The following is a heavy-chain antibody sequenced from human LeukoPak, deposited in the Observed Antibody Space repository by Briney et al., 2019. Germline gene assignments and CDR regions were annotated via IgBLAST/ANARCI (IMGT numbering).Heavy chain of an antibody. D-gene: IGHD6-19*01. CDR2: IYISGST. Sequence: PSETLSLTCTVSGGSINSYHWSWIRQPAGKQLEWIGRIYISGSTNYNPSLKSRVTISVDTSKNQFSLKLSSVTAADTAVYYCARHIAVAGTNYFDYWGQGTLVTVSS. J-gene: IGHJ4*02. CDR1: GGSINSYH. V-gene: IGHV4-4*07. CDR3: ARHIAVAGTNYFDY.